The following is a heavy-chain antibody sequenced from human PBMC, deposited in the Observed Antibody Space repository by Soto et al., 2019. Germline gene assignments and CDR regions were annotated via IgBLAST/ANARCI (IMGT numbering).Heavy chain of an antibody. CDR1: GDSVSSNSAA. D-gene: IGHD1-26*01. Sequence: SQTLSLTCAISGDSVSSNSAAWNWIRQSPSRGLDWLGRTYYRSKWYSDYAVSVKSRITINPDTSKNQFSLQLNSVTPEDTAVYYCARERLRIVGATGWFDPWGQGTLVTVSS. J-gene: IGHJ5*02. CDR3: ARERLRIVGATGWFDP. CDR2: TYYRSKWYS. V-gene: IGHV6-1*01.